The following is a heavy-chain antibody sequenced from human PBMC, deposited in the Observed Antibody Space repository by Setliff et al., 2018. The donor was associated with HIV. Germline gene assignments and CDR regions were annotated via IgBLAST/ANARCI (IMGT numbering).Heavy chain of an antibody. CDR3: AKALVVGYYGMDV. Sequence: GASVKVSCKASGGTFSSYGITWVRQAPGQGLEWMGGSTPLLDTTNYAQKFQGRVTITTDESTSTAYMELSSLRSEDTAVYYCAKALVVGYYGMDVWGQGTTVTVSS. J-gene: IGHJ6*02. CDR2: STPLLDTT. D-gene: IGHD2-15*01. V-gene: IGHV1-69*05. CDR1: GGTFSSYG.